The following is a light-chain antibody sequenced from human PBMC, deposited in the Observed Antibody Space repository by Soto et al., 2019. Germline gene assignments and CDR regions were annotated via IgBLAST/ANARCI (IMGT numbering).Light chain of an antibody. J-gene: IGKJ1*01. CDR1: QRISSW. V-gene: IGKV1-5*03. CDR2: KAS. CDR3: QNYNSYSEA. Sequence: QMTQSPSTLSASLGDRVTITCPASQRISSWVAGYQQKQGKAPKLLIYKASTLKSGVPSRLIGSGSGAEFTLTIISLKPDDVVTDYCQNYNSYSEAFGQGTKVDIK.